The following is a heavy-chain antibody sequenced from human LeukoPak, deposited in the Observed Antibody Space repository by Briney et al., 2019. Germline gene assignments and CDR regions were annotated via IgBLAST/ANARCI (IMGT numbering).Heavy chain of an antibody. J-gene: IGHJ4*02. CDR1: GTPISSYY. D-gene: IGHD6-19*01. Sequence: SETLSLTCTVSGTPISSYYWSWIRQPPGKGLEWIGYIYYSGSTNYNPSLKSRVTISVDTSKNQFSLKLSSVTAADTAVYYCARAPTVAGTRDFDYWGQGTLVTVSS. V-gene: IGHV4-59*12. CDR2: IYYSGST. CDR3: ARAPTVAGTRDFDY.